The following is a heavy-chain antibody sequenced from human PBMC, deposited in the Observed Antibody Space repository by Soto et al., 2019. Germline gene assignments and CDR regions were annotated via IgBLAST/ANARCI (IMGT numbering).Heavy chain of an antibody. Sequence: KPSETLSLTCAVYGGSFSGYYWSWIRQPPGKGLEWIGEINHSGSTNYNPSLKSRVTISVDTSKNQFSLKLSSVTAADTAVYYCARGGYYDSSGLTPRGVFDYWGQGTLVTVSS. CDR1: GGSFSGYY. J-gene: IGHJ4*02. CDR2: INHSGST. CDR3: ARGGYYDSSGLTPRGVFDY. D-gene: IGHD3-22*01. V-gene: IGHV4-34*01.